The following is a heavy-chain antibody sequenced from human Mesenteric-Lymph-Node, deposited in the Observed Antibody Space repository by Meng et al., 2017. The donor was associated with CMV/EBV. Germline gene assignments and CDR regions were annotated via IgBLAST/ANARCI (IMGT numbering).Heavy chain of an antibody. CDR3: ARTLGIGDWFDP. D-gene: IGHD7-27*01. CDR1: GFTFSNYE. V-gene: IGHV3-48*03. J-gene: IGHJ5*02. Sequence: GESLKISCAASGFTFSNYEMNWVRQAPGKGLEWVSYISSGGSTISYADSVKGRFTISRDNAKNSLYLQMNSLRAEDTAVYYCARTLGIGDWFDPWGQGTLVTVSS. CDR2: ISSGGSTI.